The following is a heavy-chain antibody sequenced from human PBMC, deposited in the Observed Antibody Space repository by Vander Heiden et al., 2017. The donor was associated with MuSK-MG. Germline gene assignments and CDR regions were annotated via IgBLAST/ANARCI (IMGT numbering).Heavy chain of an antibody. J-gene: IGHJ3*02. Sequence: EVQLVESGGGWVQPGRSLRLSCVASGFTFEDYDMHWVRQAPGKGLEWVSGISWNSGSRGYADSVKGRFTISRDNAKNSLYLQMNSLRAEDTALYYCSKGYGDALDDAFDIWGQGTMVTVSS. CDR2: ISWNSGSR. CDR1: GFTFEDYD. D-gene: IGHD4-17*01. V-gene: IGHV3-9*01. CDR3: SKGYGDALDDAFDI.